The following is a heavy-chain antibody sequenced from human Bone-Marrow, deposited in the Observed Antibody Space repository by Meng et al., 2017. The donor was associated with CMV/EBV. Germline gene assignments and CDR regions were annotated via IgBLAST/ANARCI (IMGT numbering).Heavy chain of an antibody. D-gene: IGHD3-3*01. V-gene: IGHV3-30*02. CDR3: AKDLSSYYDFWSGYYRAYYGMDG. CDR1: GFTFSRYG. J-gene: IGHJ6*02. Sequence: GESLKISCAASGFTFSRYGMHWVRQAPGKGLEWLAFIRYDGSNEYYADSVKGRFTISRDNSKNSLYLQMNSLRAEDTAVYYCAKDLSSYYDFWSGYYRAYYGMDGWGQGTTVTVSS. CDR2: IRYDGSNE.